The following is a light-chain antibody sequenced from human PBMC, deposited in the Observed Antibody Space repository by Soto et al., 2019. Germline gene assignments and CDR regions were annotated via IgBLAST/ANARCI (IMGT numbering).Light chain of an antibody. CDR3: SSYTRSSSWV. J-gene: IGLJ3*02. CDR2: GHN. V-gene: IGLV1-40*01. Sequence: QSVLTQPPSVSGAPGQRVTISCTGSTTNIGAGYEVHWYQQRPGTAPKLLVSGHNIRPSGVPDRFYGSKSGTSASLAITGLQAEDEADYYCSSYTRSSSWVFGGGTQLTVL. CDR1: TTNIGAGYE.